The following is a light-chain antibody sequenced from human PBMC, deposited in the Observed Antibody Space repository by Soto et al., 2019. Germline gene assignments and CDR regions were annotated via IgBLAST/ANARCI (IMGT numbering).Light chain of an antibody. CDR1: SGHSSYA. CDR2: LNSDGSH. Sequence: QLVLTQSPSASASLGASVKLTCALSSGHSSYAIAWHQQQPEKGPRALMKLNSDGSHTRGAGIPDRFSGSSSGAERYLTISSLQYEDEADYYCQTWGTGILVFGGGTKLTVL. J-gene: IGLJ3*02. CDR3: QTWGTGILV. V-gene: IGLV4-69*01.